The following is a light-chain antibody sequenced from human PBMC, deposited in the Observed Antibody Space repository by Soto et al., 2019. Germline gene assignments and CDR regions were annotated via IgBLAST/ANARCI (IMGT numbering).Light chain of an antibody. CDR3: SSYVGSKTLL. V-gene: IGLV2-8*01. CDR1: SNDVGGYNY. CDR2: EVS. Sequence: QSALTQPTSASGSTGQSVTISCTGTSNDVGGYNYVSWYQQHPGKAPKLIIHEVSKRPSGVPDRFSGSKSGNTASLTVSGLQAEDEAEYYCSSYVGSKTLLFGGGTKLTVL. J-gene: IGLJ2*01.